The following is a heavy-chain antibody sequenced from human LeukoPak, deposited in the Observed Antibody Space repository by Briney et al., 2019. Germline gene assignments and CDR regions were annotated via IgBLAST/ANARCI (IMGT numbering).Heavy chain of an antibody. V-gene: IGHV4-59*01. CDR2: IYYTGIT. Sequence: SETLSLTCTVSGGSISGYYWSWIRQSPGKGLEWIGYIYYTGITAYNPSLGSRVTISVDRSNNQLSLRLTSVTAADTAVYYCARLHSSRAEEFDPWGQGTLVTVSS. CDR1: GGSISGYY. J-gene: IGHJ5*02. CDR3: ARLHSSRAEEFDP.